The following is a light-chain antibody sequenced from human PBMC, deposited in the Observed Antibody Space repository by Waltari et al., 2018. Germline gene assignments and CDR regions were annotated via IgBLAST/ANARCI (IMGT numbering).Light chain of an antibody. CDR1: QNIRTP. CDR3: QQSFSSPWT. CDR2: AAS. V-gene: IGKV1-39*01. J-gene: IGKJ1*01. Sequence: DIQMTQSPSSLSASVGDTCTVPCRASQNIRTPLNWYQQKPATAPKLLLYAASTLHRGVPSRFSASASGTDFTLTVTNLQPDDFAVYFCQQSFSSPWTFGQGTRV.